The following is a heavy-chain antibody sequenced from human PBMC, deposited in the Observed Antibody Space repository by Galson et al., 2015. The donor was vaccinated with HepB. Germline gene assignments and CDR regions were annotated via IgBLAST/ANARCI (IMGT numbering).Heavy chain of an antibody. J-gene: IGHJ6*03. CDR1: GFTFSNYA. CDR2: IWYDGSNS. D-gene: IGHD3-3*01. Sequence: SLRLSCAVSGFTFSNYAMHWVRQAPGKGLEWVALIWYDGSNSYYRDSVKGRFTISRDNSKNTLHLQMNSLRVEDTAVYYCSRGARPWSGYHAPHYYYMDVWGRGTTVTVSS. CDR3: SRGARPWSGYHAPHYYYMDV. V-gene: IGHV3-33*01.